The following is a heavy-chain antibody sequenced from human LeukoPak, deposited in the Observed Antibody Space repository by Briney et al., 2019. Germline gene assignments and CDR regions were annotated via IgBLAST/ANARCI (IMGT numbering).Heavy chain of an antibody. J-gene: IGHJ4*02. D-gene: IGHD1-26*01. CDR3: AKSLGATRGYFEH. Sequence: ASVKVSCKASGYTFTSYDINWVRQATGQGLEWMGWMNPNSGNTGYAQKFQGRVTITRNTSISTAYMELSSLRPEDTAVYYCAKSLGATRGYFEHWGQGTLVTVSS. CDR1: GYTFTSYD. V-gene: IGHV1-8*03. CDR2: MNPNSGNT.